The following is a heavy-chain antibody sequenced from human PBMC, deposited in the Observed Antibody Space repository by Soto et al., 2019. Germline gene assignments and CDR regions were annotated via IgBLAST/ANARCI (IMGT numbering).Heavy chain of an antibody. CDR2: ISNDGSKK. CDR3: ARGDTPMITGMDSFDI. Sequence: PGGSLRLSCAASGFAFTNYGIHWVRQAPGKGLEWVAHISNDGSKKFYGDSVKGRFTISRDNARKSLYLQMDSLRAEDTAVYFCARGDTPMITGMDSFDIWGQGTMVTVSS. V-gene: IGHV3-30*03. CDR1: GFAFTNYG. J-gene: IGHJ3*02. D-gene: IGHD5-18*01.